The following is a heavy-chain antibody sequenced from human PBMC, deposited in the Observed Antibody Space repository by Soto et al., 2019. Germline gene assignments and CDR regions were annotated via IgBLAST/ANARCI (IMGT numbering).Heavy chain of an antibody. CDR1: GDSVSSNTAS. Sequence: SQTLSLTCVLSGDSVSSNTASWNWIRQSPSRGLEWLGRTYFRAKWYNDYAVSVKSRIIINPDTSNNQFSLQLNSVTPEDTAVYFCAKGDNLGPKTGYAFDPWGQGIMVTAPQ. D-gene: IGHD5-12*01. V-gene: IGHV6-1*01. CDR3: AKGDNLGPKTGYAFDP. J-gene: IGHJ5*02. CDR2: TYFRAKWYN.